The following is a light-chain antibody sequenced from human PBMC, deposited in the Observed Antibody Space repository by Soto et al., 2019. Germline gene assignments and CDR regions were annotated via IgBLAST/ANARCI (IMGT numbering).Light chain of an antibody. CDR1: QNVYNN. CDR3: QQCRNWSLI. J-gene: IGKJ4*01. Sequence: EIVMTQSPATLSVSPGEGVTLSCKASQNVYNNLAWYQQRPGQPPRLLIYDASTRATGISARFSGSGYGTEFTLTISHLESENFPVYLCQQCRNWSLISGGVTKV. V-gene: IGKV3-15*01. CDR2: DAS.